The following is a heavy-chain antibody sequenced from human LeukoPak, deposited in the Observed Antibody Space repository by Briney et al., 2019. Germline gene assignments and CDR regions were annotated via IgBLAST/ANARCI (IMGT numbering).Heavy chain of an antibody. CDR1: GYTFTSYA. J-gene: IGHJ5*02. CDR3: ARDNQYSSGWGSWFDP. D-gene: IGHD6-19*01. CDR2: INAGNGNT. Sequence: ASVKVSCKASGYTFTSYAMHWVRQAPGQRLEWMGWINAGNGNTKYSQKFQGRVTITRDTSASTAYMELSSLRSEDTAVYYCARDNQYSSGWGSWFDPWGQGTLVTVSS. V-gene: IGHV1-3*01.